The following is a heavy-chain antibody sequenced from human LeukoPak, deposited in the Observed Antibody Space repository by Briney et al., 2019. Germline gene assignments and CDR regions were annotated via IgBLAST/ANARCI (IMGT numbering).Heavy chain of an antibody. V-gene: IGHV3-21*04. D-gene: IGHD3-22*01. CDR2: ISSSSSYI. CDR3: AKKGYYDGSGYYMYYFDH. J-gene: IGHJ4*02. Sequence: GGSLRLSCAASGFTFSSYSMSWVRQAPGKGLEWVSSISSSSSYIYYADSVKGRFTISRDNSKNTLYLQMNSLRAGDTAVYYCAKKGYYDGSGYYMYYFDHWGQGTLVTVSS. CDR1: GFTFSSYS.